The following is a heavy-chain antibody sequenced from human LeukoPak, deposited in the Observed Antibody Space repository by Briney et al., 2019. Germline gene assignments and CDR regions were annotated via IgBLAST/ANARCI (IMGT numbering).Heavy chain of an antibody. J-gene: IGHJ4*02. CDR1: GFAFSSYW. D-gene: IGHD3-10*01. V-gene: IGHV3-7*01. CDR2: IKQDGSEK. CDR3: ARVRVRGVIGYFDY. Sequence: PGGSLRLSYAASGFAFSSYWMSWVRQAPGKGLEWVANIKQDGSEKYYVDSVKGRFTISRDNAKNSLYLQMNSLRAEDTAVYYCARVRVRGVIGYFDYWGQGTLVTVSS.